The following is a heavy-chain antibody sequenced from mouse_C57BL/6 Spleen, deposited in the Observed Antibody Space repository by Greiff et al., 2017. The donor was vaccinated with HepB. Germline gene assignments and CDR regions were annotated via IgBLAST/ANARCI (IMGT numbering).Heavy chain of an antibody. Sequence: QVQLQQPGAELVRPGSSVKLSCKASGYTFTSYWMHWVKQRPIQGLEWIGNIDPSDSETHYNQKFKDKATLTVDKSPSTAYMQLSSLTSEDSAVYYCASMVTTGYAMDYWGQGTSVTVSS. V-gene: IGHV1-52*01. CDR1: GYTFTSYW. CDR2: IDPSDSET. J-gene: IGHJ4*01. CDR3: ASMVTTGYAMDY. D-gene: IGHD2-2*01.